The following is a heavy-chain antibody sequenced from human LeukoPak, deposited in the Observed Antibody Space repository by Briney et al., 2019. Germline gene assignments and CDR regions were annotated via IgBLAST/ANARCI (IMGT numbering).Heavy chain of an antibody. CDR3: ARRRAYQATGYYYYYYMDV. J-gene: IGHJ6*03. D-gene: IGHD2-2*01. CDR2: INHSGST. CDR1: GGSFSGYY. V-gene: IGHV4-34*01. Sequence: PSETLSLTCAVYGGSFSGYYWSWIRQPPGKGLEWIGEINHSGSTNYNPSLKSRVTISVDTSKNQFSLKLSSVTAADTAVYYCARRRAYQATGYYYYYYMDVWGKGTTVTISS.